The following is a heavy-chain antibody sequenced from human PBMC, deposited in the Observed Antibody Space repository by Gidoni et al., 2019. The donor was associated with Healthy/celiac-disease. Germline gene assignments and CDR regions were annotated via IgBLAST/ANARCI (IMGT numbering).Heavy chain of an antibody. J-gene: IGHJ6*02. Sequence: QVQLVESGGVVVQAGRSLSLSCADTGFPFSSYGMHWVSQAAGKGLGWVAVISYEGSNKYYADAVKGRFTISRDNSKNTLYLQMNSLRAEDTAVYYCAKDRNSFMDVWGQGTTVTVSS. V-gene: IGHV3-30*18. CDR2: ISYEGSNK. CDR3: AKDRNSFMDV. D-gene: IGHD1-7*01. CDR1: GFPFSSYG.